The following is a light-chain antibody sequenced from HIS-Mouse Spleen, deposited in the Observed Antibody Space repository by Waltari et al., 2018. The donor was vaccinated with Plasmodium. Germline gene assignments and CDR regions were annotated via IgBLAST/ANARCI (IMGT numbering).Light chain of an antibody. CDR3: QQRSNWPRVLT. Sequence: IVLTQSPATLSLSPGERATLSCRASQSVSSYLAWYQQKPGQAPRLLIYDASNRATGIPARLSGSGSGTDFTLTISSLEPEDFAVYYCQQRSNWPRVLTFGGGTKVEIK. CDR2: DAS. J-gene: IGKJ4*01. V-gene: IGKV3-11*01. CDR1: QSVSSY.